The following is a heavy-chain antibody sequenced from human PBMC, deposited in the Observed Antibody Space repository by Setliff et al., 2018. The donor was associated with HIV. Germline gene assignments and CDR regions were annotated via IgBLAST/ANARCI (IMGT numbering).Heavy chain of an antibody. J-gene: IGHJ6*03. V-gene: IGHV4-38-2*02. CDR2: INHSGRT. Sequence: SETLSLTCTVSGYSISSGYHWGWIRQAPGRGLEWIGNINHSGRTNDNPSLKSRLTISVDTSKNQFSLRLRSVTAADSAIYYCARGTLVVPDARDYYYYLDVWGQGNTVTVSS. CDR3: ARGTLVVPDARDYYYYLDV. D-gene: IGHD2-2*01. CDR1: GYSISSGYH.